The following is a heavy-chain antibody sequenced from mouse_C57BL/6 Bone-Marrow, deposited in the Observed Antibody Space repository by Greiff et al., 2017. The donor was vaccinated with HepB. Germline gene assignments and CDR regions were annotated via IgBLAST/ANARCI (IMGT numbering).Heavy chain of an antibody. CDR1: GYTFTDYY. CDR2: IFPGSGST. J-gene: IGHJ1*03. Sequence: VQLQQSGPELVKPGASVKISCKASGYTFTDYYINWVKQRPGQGLEWIGWIFPGSGSTYYNEKFKGKATLTVDKSSSTAYMLLSSLTSEDSAVYFCASPTPYGSSQYFDVWGTGTTVTVSS. D-gene: IGHD1-1*01. CDR3: ASPTPYGSSQYFDV. V-gene: IGHV1-75*01.